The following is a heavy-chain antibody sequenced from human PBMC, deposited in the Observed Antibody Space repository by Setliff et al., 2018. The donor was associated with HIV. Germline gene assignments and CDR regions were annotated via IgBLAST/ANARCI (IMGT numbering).Heavy chain of an antibody. CDR2: IKHYGSEK. V-gene: IGHV3-7*01. Sequence: RLSCAASRFRFSNYWMSWVRQAPGKGLEWVANIKHYGSEKHYVDSVEGRFTISRDNAKNSLYLQMNSLRVEDTAVYYCAREISFGLAPDDYGGNSGFEYFDYWGQGTLVTVSS. J-gene: IGHJ4*02. D-gene: IGHD4-17*01. CDR1: RFRFSNYW. CDR3: AREISFGLAPDDYGGNSGFEYFDY.